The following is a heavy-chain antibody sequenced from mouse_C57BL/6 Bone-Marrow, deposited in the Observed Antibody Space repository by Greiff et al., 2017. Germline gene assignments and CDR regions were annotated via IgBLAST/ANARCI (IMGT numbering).Heavy chain of an antibody. J-gene: IGHJ2*01. CDR1: GFTFSSYA. CDR2: ISDGGSYT. CDR3: ARGASYSNFFFDY. Sequence: EVQVVESGGGLVKPGGSLKLSCAASGFTFSSYAMSWVRQTPEKRLEWVATISDGGSYTYYPDNVKGRFTISRDNAKNNLYLQMSHLKSEDTAMYYCARGASYSNFFFDYGGQGTTLAGSS. V-gene: IGHV5-4*01. D-gene: IGHD2-5*01.